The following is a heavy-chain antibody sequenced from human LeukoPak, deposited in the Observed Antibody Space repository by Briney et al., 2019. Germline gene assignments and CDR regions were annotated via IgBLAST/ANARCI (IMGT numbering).Heavy chain of an antibody. Sequence: GGSLRLSCAASGFTFSSYAMHWVRQAPGKGLEYASAISSNGGSTYYANSVKGRFTISRDNSKNTLYLQMGSLRAEDMAVYYCARDLESGSYYKYGMDVWGQGTTVTVSS. V-gene: IGHV3-64*01. D-gene: IGHD3-10*01. CDR3: ARDLESGSYYKYGMDV. CDR1: GFTFSSYA. CDR2: ISSNGGST. J-gene: IGHJ6*02.